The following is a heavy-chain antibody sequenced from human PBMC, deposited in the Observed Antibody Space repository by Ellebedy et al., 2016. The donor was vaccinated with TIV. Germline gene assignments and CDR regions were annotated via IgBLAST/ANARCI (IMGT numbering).Heavy chain of an antibody. CDR2: INHSGST. CDR3: ASRIYAFDI. J-gene: IGHJ3*02. Sequence: MPSETLSLTCAVYGGSFSGYYWSWIRQPPGKGLEWIGEINHSGSTNYNPSLKSRVTVSVDTSKNQFSLKLSSVTAADTAVYYCASRIYAFDIWGQGTMVTVSS. V-gene: IGHV4-34*01. D-gene: IGHD2-15*01. CDR1: GGSFSGYY.